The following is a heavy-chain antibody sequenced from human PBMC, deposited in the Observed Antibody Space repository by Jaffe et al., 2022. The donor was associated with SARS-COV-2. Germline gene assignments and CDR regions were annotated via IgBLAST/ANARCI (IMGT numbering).Heavy chain of an antibody. J-gene: IGHJ5*02. V-gene: IGHV3-53*01. D-gene: IGHD3-3*01. CDR1: GFTVSSNY. CDR2: IYSGGST. CDR3: ARVVREDYDFWSGYANWFDP. Sequence: EVQLVESGGGLIQPGGSLRLSCAASGFTVSSNYMSWVRQAPGKGLEWVSVIYSGGSTYYADSVKGRFTISRDNSKNTLYLQMNSLRAEDTAVYYCARVVREDYDFWSGYANWFDPWGQGTLVTVSS.